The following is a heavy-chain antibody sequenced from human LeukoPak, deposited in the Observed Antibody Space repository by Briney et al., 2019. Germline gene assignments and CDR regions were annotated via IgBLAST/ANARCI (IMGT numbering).Heavy chain of an antibody. CDR3: ARGSGRPDY. Sequence: ASVKVSCKASGYIFTDFAMNWLRQAPGQGLEWMGWINTNAGNPTYAQGFTGRSVFSLDTSVSTAYLQIRSLKAEDTAVYYCARGSGRPDYWGQGTLVTVSS. V-gene: IGHV7-4-1*02. CDR1: GYIFTDFA. J-gene: IGHJ4*02. D-gene: IGHD1-26*01. CDR2: INTNAGNP.